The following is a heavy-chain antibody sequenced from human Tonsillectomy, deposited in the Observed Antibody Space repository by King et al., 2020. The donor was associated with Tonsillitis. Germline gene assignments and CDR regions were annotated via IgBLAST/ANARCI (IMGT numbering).Heavy chain of an antibody. J-gene: IGHJ4*02. CDR1: GGSISSSSYY. CDR2: IYYSGST. Sequence: QLQESGPGLVKPSETLSLTCTVSGGSISSSSYYWGWIRQPPGKGLEWIGSIYYSGSTYYNPSLKSRVTISVDTAKNKFSLKLSSVTAADTAVYYCARGSRVAAYYFDYWGQGTLVTVSS. CDR3: ARGSRVAAYYFDY. D-gene: IGHD1-26*01. V-gene: IGHV4-39*07.